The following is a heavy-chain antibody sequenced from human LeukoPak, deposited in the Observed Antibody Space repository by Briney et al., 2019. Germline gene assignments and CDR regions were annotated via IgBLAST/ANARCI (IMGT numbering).Heavy chain of an antibody. CDR2: IYPGDSDT. V-gene: IGHV5-51*01. CDR1: GYSFTKYW. J-gene: IGHJ4*02. D-gene: IGHD3-22*01. CDR3: ARRSSYYYDSTENS. Sequence: PGESLKISCKGSGYSFTKYWIGWVRQMPGKGLEWMGIIYPGDSDTRYSPSFQGHVTISADKSTSTAYLQWSSLKASDTAMYYCARRSSYYYDSTENSWGQGSMVTVSS.